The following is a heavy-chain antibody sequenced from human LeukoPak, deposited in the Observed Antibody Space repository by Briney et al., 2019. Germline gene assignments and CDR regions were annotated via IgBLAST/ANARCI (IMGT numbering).Heavy chain of an antibody. Sequence: GGSLRLSCAASGFTFSSYDMNWVRQAPGKGLEWVSAISGSGDITNHADSVKGRFTVSRDNSKNTLYLQMNSLRADDTAVYFCAKESPYSSNRLYYFDYWGQGTLVTVSS. J-gene: IGHJ4*02. CDR3: AKESPYSSNRLYYFDY. CDR2: ISGSGDIT. V-gene: IGHV3-23*01. CDR1: GFTFSSYD. D-gene: IGHD2-21*01.